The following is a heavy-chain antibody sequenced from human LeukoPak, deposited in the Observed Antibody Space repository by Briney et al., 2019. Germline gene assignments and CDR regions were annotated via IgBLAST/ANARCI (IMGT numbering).Heavy chain of an antibody. Sequence: GGSLRLSCAATGFTFSSYAMSWVRQAPGKGLEWVSAIGGSGGSTYYADSVKGRFTISRDNSKNTLYLQMNRLRAEDTAVYYCAKDPSLTLGYWGQGTLVTVSS. V-gene: IGHV3-23*01. CDR2: IGGSGGST. D-gene: IGHD3-16*01. CDR3: AKDPSLTLGY. J-gene: IGHJ4*02. CDR1: GFTFSSYA.